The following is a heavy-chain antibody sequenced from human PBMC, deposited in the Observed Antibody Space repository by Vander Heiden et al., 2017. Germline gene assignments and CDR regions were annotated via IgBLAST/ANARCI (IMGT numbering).Heavy chain of an antibody. V-gene: IGHV3-9*01. CDR2: ISWNSASL. Sequence: VQLVGWGEGLVHPGRSLRPSCAASGFRLDDYGMHWVRQAPGKGLEWVSSISWNSASLAYADSVKGRFTISRDNAKKSLYLQMNRLRTEDTALYYCAKVRLVDGYNLQYYFDYWGQGTLVTVSS. J-gene: IGHJ4*02. D-gene: IGHD5-12*01. CDR3: AKVRLVDGYNLQYYFDY. CDR1: GFRLDDYG.